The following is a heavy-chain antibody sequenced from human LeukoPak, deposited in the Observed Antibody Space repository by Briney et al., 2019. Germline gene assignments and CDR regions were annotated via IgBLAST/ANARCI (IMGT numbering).Heavy chain of an antibody. CDR1: GFTFSSYE. Sequence: GGSLRLSCAASGFTFSSYEMNWVRQALGKGLEWVSYISSSGSTIYYADSVKGRFTISRDNAKNSLYLQMNSLRAEDTAVYYCARDRGVLLWFGELYPNLFDYWGQGTLVTVSS. D-gene: IGHD3-10*01. CDR2: ISSSGSTI. J-gene: IGHJ4*02. CDR3: ARDRGVLLWFGELYPNLFDY. V-gene: IGHV3-48*03.